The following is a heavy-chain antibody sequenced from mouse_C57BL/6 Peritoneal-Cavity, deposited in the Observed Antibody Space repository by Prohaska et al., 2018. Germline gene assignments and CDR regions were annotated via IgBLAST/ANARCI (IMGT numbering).Heavy chain of an antibody. D-gene: IGHD2-1*01. Sequence: EVQLLETGGGLVQPGGSRGLSCEGSGFTFSGFWMSWVRQTPGKTLEWIGEINSDGSAINYAPSIKDRFTIFRDNDKSTLYLQMSNVRSEDTATYFCMRYGNYWYFDVWGTGNTVTVSS. CDR1: GFTFSGFW. V-gene: IGHV11-2*01. CDR3: MRYGNYWYFDV. CDR2: INSDGSAI. J-gene: IGHJ1*03.